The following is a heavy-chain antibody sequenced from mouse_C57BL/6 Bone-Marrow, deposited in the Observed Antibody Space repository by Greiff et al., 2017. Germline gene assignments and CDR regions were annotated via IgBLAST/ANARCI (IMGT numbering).Heavy chain of an antibody. V-gene: IGHV8-12*01. CDR1: GFSLSTSGMG. Sequence: QVTLKVSGPGILQSSQTLSLTCSFSGFSLSTSGMGVSWIRQPSGKGLEWLAHIYWDDDKRYNPSLKSRLTISKDTSRNQVFLKITSVDTADTATYYCARPNYYGSSGRYFDVWGTGTTVTVSS. CDR3: ARPNYYGSSGRYFDV. J-gene: IGHJ1*03. D-gene: IGHD1-1*01. CDR2: IYWDDDK.